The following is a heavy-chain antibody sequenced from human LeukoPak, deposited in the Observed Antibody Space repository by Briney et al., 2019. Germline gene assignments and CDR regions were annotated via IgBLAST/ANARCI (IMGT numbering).Heavy chain of an antibody. J-gene: IGHJ3*02. CDR2: IRYDGSNK. D-gene: IGHD1-26*01. Sequence: PGGSLRLSCAASGFTFSSCGMHWVRQAPGKGLEWVAFIRYDGSNKYYADSVKGRFTISRDNSKNTLYLQMNSLRAEDTAVYYCAKGALGRWTFDAFDIWGQGTMVTVS. CDR3: AKGALGRWTFDAFDI. CDR1: GFTFSSCG. V-gene: IGHV3-30*02.